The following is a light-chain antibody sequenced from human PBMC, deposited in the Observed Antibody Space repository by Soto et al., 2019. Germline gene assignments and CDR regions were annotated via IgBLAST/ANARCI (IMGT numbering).Light chain of an antibody. CDR1: TSNIGNNY. Sequence: QSALTQPPSVSAAPGQKVAISCSGSTSNIGNNYVSWYQQLPEKAPKLLIYDTDKRPSGIPDRFSGSKSGTSATLGITGLQTGDEAEYYCAAWDSGLSAVVFGGGTQLTVL. CDR2: DTD. V-gene: IGLV1-51*01. J-gene: IGLJ3*02. CDR3: AAWDSGLSAVV.